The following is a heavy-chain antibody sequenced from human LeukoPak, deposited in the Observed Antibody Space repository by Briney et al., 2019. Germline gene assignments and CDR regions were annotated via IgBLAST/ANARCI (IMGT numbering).Heavy chain of an antibody. CDR3: AREVPTSSLEWLLGWFDP. V-gene: IGHV1-69*04. J-gene: IGHJ5*02. CDR1: GYTFTSYG. Sequence: SVKVSCKASGYTFTSYGISWVRQAPGQGLEWMGRVIPILGIANYAQKFQGRVTITADKSTSTAYMELSSLRSEDTAVYYCAREVPTSSLEWLLGWFDPWGQGTLVTVSS. D-gene: IGHD3-3*01. CDR2: VIPILGIA.